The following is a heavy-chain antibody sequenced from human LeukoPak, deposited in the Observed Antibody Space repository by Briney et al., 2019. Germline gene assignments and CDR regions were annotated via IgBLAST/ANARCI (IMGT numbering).Heavy chain of an antibody. CDR2: IHSGGST. D-gene: IGHD6-19*01. V-gene: IGHV3-53*05. J-gene: IGHJ4*02. CDR3: AKVQAGG. CDR1: GFTVSSNY. Sequence: GGSLRLSCAASGFTVSSNYMSWVRQAPGKGLEWVSIIHSGGSTYYADSVKGRFTISRDNSKNTMYLQMNSLRTEDTALYYCAKVQAGGWGQGTLVTVSP.